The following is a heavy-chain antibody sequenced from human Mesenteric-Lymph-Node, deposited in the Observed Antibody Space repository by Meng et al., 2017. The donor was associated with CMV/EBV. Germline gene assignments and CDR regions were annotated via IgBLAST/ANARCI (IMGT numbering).Heavy chain of an antibody. CDR3: AKPSWWELLGYFDY. CDR2: TSGSGGSI. CDR1: GLTVSSYA. D-gene: IGHD1-26*01. Sequence: GLTVSSYAMNGVREATGKGLEWVSVTSGSGGSINYADSVKGRFTISRDNSKSTLYLQMNSLRAEDTAIYYCAKPSWWELLGYFDYWGQGTLVTVSS. J-gene: IGHJ4*02. V-gene: IGHV3-23*01.